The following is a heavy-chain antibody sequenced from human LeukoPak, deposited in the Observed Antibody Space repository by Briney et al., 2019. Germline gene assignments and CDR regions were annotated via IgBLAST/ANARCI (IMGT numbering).Heavy chain of an antibody. V-gene: IGHV3-64*01. Sequence: GGSLRLSCAASGFTFSSYAMHWVRQAPGKGLEYVSAISSNGGSTYYANSVKGRFTISRDNSKNTLYLQMGSLRAEDMAVYYCARDGGGKLDYGAQGPLATVSS. J-gene: IGHJ4*02. CDR1: GFTFSSYA. CDR3: ARDGGGKLDY. CDR2: ISSNGGST. D-gene: IGHD3-16*01.